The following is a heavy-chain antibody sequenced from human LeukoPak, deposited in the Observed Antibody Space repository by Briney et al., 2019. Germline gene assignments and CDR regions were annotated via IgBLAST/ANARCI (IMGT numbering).Heavy chain of an antibody. V-gene: IGHV1-2*06. Sequence: ASVKVSCKASGYTFTGYYMHWVRQAPGQGLEWMGRINPNSGGTNYAQKFQGRVTTTRDTSISTAYMELSRLRSDDTAVYYCARWGANYYDSSGYDGIDYWGQGTLVTVSS. J-gene: IGHJ4*02. CDR1: GYTFTGYY. D-gene: IGHD3-22*01. CDR2: INPNSGGT. CDR3: ARWGANYYDSSGYDGIDY.